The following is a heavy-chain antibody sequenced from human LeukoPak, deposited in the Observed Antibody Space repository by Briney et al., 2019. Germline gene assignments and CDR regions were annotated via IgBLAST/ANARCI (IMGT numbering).Heavy chain of an antibody. CDR3: ARAVSGSLYGDFDF. Sequence: ASVKVSCKASGYSFVFFGVSWVRQGPGQGLGWMGWIDSHNGDTKYAERLQGRVFMTTDTSTSTSYMELRSLRSDDTAVYYCARAVSGSLYGDFDFWGQGTLVTVSS. V-gene: IGHV1-18*01. J-gene: IGHJ4*02. D-gene: IGHD1-26*01. CDR1: GYSFVFFG. CDR2: IDSHNGDT.